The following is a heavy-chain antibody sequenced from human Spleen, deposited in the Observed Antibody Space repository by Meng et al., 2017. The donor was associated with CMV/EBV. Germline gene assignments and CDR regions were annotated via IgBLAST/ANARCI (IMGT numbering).Heavy chain of an antibody. Sequence: GESLKISCAASGFSFSSFWMHWVRQAPGKGLVWVSRINSEGNSTRYADSVKGRFTISRDNSRNTLYLQMNSLRAEDTAVYNCAKELGSSTAFDIWGQGTMVTVSS. V-gene: IGHV3-74*01. CDR3: AKELGSSTAFDI. J-gene: IGHJ3*02. D-gene: IGHD2-2*01. CDR2: INSEGNST. CDR1: GFSFSSFW.